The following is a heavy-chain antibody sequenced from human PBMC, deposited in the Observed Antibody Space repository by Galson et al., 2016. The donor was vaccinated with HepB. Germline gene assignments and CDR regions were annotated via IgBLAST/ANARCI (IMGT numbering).Heavy chain of an antibody. CDR1: GFTFSTYY. Sequence: SLRLSCATSGFTFSTYYMTWVRQPPGKGLEWVAGIKQDGSEKYYVDSVKGRFTISRDNAKNSLYVRMDSLRAEDTAVYFCARERFCSSATCYVGDACHIGGQGTMVTVSS. J-gene: IGHJ3*02. V-gene: IGHV3-7*05. CDR3: ARERFCSSATCYVGDACHI. D-gene: IGHD2-2*01. CDR2: IKQDGSEK.